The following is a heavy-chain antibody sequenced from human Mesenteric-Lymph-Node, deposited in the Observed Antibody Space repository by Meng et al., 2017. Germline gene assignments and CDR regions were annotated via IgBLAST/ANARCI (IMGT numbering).Heavy chain of an antibody. CDR2: TSHSGST. V-gene: IGHV4-4*02. Sequence: VQLQGSGPGLVKPSETLSLTCVVSGGSISRSDWWSWVRQPPGKGLEWIGETSHSGSTNYSPSLKSRVTISLDKSKNQLSLKLNSVTAADTAVYYCASSDYYRSDYWGQGTLVTVSS. CDR3: ASSDYYRSDY. J-gene: IGHJ4*02. CDR1: GGSISRSDW. D-gene: IGHD3-22*01.